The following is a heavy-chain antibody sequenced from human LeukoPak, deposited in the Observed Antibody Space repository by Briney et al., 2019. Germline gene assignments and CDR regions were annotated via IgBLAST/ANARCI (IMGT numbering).Heavy chain of an antibody. D-gene: IGHD2-2*01. V-gene: IGHV4-34*01. CDR3: AREGYCSSTSCYTDAFDI. J-gene: IGHJ3*02. CDR1: GGSFSGYY. CDR2: INHSGST. Sequence: PSETLSFTCAVYGGSFSGYYWSWIRQPPGKGLEWIGEINHSGSTNYNPSLKSRVTISVDTSKNQFSLKLSSVTAADTAVYYCAREGYCSSTSCYTDAFDIWGQGTMVTVSS.